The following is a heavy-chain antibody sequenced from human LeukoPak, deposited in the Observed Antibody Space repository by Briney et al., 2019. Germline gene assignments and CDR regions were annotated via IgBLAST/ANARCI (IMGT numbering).Heavy chain of an antibody. D-gene: IGHD3-3*01. J-gene: IGHJ3*02. V-gene: IGHV3-21*01. CDR3: ARDGLKIFGGYDAFDI. CDR1: GFTFSTYT. CDR2: ISSSDSYI. Sequence: PGGSLRLSCAASGFTFSTYTMNWVRQTPGKGLEWVSSISSSDSYIYYADSVKGRFTISRDNAKNTVYLQMNSLRVEDTAMYYCARDGLKIFGGYDAFDIWGQGTMVTVSS.